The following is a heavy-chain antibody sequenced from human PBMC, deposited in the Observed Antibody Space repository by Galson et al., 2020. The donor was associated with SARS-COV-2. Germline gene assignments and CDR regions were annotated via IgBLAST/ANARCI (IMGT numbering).Heavy chain of an antibody. D-gene: IGHD6-19*01. CDR3: ARGIAVAGFDY. J-gene: IGHJ4*02. CDR1: GGSISSGSSY. Sequence: PSETLSLTCTVSGGSISSGSSYWSWIRQPAGKGLQWIGRIYASGSTNYNPSLKSRVSMSVDTSKNQFSLNLNSVTAADTAVYYCARGIAVAGFDYWGQGTLVTVSS. V-gene: IGHV4-61*02. CDR2: IYASGST.